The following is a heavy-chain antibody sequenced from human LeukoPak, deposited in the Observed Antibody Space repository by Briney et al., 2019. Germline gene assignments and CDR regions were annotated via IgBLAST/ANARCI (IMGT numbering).Heavy chain of an antibody. CDR2: IYYSGST. V-gene: IGHV4-59*08. Sequence: KPSETPSLTCTVSGGSISSYYWSWIRQPPGKGLEWIGYIYYSGSTNYNPSLKSRVTISVDTSKNQFSLKLSSVTAADTAVYYCARHGGEHSSSFRAYCFDYWGQGTLVTVSS. CDR1: GGSISSYY. D-gene: IGHD6-13*01. CDR3: ARHGGEHSSSFRAYCFDY. J-gene: IGHJ4*02.